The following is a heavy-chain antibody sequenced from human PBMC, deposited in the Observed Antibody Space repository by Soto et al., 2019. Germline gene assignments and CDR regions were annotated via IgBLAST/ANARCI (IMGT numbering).Heavy chain of an antibody. V-gene: IGHV1-69*12. D-gene: IGHD3-16*01. CDR1: GITFKTYS. J-gene: IGHJ5*01. CDR2: VIPILGKP. Sequence: QVQLVQSGAEVKKPGSSVKVSCKSSGITFKTYSVSWVRQAPGHGLEWMGGVIPILGKPMYAQKFQDRFTITADESSQTVFMELTSLTSDDTAVYYCAQLWGIADHDSWGQGTRVTVSS. CDR3: AQLWGIADHDS.